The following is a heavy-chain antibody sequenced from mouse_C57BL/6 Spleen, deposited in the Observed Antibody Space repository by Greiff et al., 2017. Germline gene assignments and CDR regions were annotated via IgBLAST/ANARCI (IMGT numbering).Heavy chain of an antibody. Sequence: EVMLVESGGGLVKPGGSLKLSCAASGFTFSDYGMHWVRQAPEKGLEWVAYISSGSGNIYYADTVKGRFTISRDNAKNTLFLQMTSLRSEDTAMYYCARPTSVGYAMDYWGQGTSVTVSA. V-gene: IGHV5-17*01. D-gene: IGHD3-1*01. CDR1: GFTFSDYG. CDR3: ARPTSVGYAMDY. CDR2: ISSGSGNI. J-gene: IGHJ4*01.